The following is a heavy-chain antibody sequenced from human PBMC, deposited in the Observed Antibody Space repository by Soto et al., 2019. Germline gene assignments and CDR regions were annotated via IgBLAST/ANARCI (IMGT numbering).Heavy chain of an antibody. J-gene: IGHJ5*02. CDR3: ARGQTVTKAWNCFDP. Sequence: QVQLQESGPGLVKPSQTLSLTCTVSGGSISNGGSYWCWIRHLPGRGLEWLGYIYSNGYTYFNPSLKSRIAMSLDTSQYQFSLRLSSVTAADTAVYYCARGQTVTKAWNCFDPWGQGTLVTVSS. D-gene: IGHD4-17*01. CDR1: GGSISNGGSY. V-gene: IGHV4-31*03. CDR2: IYSNGYT.